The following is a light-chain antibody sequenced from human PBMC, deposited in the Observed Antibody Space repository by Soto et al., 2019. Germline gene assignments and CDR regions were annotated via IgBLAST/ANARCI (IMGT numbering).Light chain of an antibody. Sequence: AIQLTQSPSSLSASLGDRVTITCRSSQGITSAIAWYRQRPGMAPELLIYDVSTLASGVTSRFSGSGSGTDFTLTISALQPEDFATYYWQQFSTYPLTFGGDTKVDIK. CDR2: DVS. CDR1: QGITSA. J-gene: IGKJ4*01. V-gene: IGKV1-13*02. CDR3: QQFSTYPLT.